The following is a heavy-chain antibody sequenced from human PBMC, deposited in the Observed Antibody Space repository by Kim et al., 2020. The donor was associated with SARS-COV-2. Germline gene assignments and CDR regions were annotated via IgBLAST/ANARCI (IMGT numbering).Heavy chain of an antibody. CDR1: GGSFSGYY. J-gene: IGHJ5*02. V-gene: IGHV4-34*01. D-gene: IGHD1-20*01. Sequence: SETLSLTCAVYGGSFSGYYWSWIRQPPGKGLEWIGEINHSRSTNYNPSLKSRVTISVDTSKNQFSLKLSSVTAADTAVYYCARGKRYTRGWFAPWGQGTLVTVS. CDR2: INHSRST. CDR3: ARGKRYTRGWFAP.